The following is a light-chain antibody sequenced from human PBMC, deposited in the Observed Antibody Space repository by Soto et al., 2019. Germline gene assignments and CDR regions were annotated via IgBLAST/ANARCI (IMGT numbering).Light chain of an antibody. V-gene: IGKV3-20*01. J-gene: IGKJ3*01. Sequence: EIVLTQSPGTLSLSPGERATLSCRASQSISSTYLAWYQHQPGQAPRLLIYDTSTRATAIPDRFSGSGSGTNFTLTISRMEPEDFAVYYCKQYGSSPWTFGPGTKVHIK. CDR2: DTS. CDR3: KQYGSSPWT. CDR1: QSISSTY.